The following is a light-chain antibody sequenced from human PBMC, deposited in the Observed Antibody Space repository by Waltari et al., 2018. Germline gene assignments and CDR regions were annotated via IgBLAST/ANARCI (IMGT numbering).Light chain of an antibody. Sequence: QSVLTQPPSVSAAPGQRVTISCSGSSSNIGRSYVSWYQRVPATAPKLLIYEDNKRPSVVSDRFSGSKSGTSASLAITGLQTGDEADYYCSAWDSSLSALFGGGTRLTVL. J-gene: IGLJ7*01. CDR2: EDN. V-gene: IGLV1-51*02. CDR1: SSNIGRSY. CDR3: SAWDSSLSAL.